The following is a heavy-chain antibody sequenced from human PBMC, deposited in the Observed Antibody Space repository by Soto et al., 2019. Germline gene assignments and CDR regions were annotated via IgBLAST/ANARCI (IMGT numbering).Heavy chain of an antibody. CDR2: IFYSGLT. V-gene: IGHV4-39*01. J-gene: IGHJ6*02. CDR1: GYSVSSSDYY. D-gene: IGHD2-15*01. CDR3: APLTVSLSGPYDIHV. Sequence: SETLSLTCIVSGYSVSSSDYYWAWIRQPPGKGLEWIGSIFYSGLTYYNPSLKSRVTLSVDTSKNQFSVRLNSVTAADTAVYYCAPLTVSLSGPYDIHVWGQGTTVTVSS.